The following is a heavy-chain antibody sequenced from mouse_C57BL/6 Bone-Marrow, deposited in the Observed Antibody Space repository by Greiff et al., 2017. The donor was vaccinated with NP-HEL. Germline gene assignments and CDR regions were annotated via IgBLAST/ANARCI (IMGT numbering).Heavy chain of an antibody. J-gene: IGHJ4*01. V-gene: IGHV1-81*01. Sequence: QVQLQQSGAELARPGASVKLSCKASGYTFTSYGISWVKQRTRQGLEWIGEIYPRSGNTYYNEKFKGKATLTADKSSSTAYMELRSLTSEDSAVYFCARSRLRRPCYAMDYWGQGTSVTVSS. CDR3: ARSRLRRPCYAMDY. CDR1: GYTFTSYG. CDR2: IYPRSGNT. D-gene: IGHD2-4*01.